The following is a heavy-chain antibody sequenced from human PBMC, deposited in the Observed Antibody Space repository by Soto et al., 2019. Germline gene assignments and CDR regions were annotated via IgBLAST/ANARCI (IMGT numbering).Heavy chain of an antibody. CDR3: ARQARGQLLSQFDP. J-gene: IGHJ5*02. V-gene: IGHV4-39*01. CDR2: IYDSGST. D-gene: IGHD2-2*01. Sequence: SETLSLTCTVSGGSISSSSYYWGWIRQPPGKGLEWIGSIYDSGSTYYNPSLKSRVTISVDTSKNQFSLKLSSVTAADTAVYYCARQARGQLLSQFDPWGQGTLVTVSS. CDR1: GGSISSSSYY.